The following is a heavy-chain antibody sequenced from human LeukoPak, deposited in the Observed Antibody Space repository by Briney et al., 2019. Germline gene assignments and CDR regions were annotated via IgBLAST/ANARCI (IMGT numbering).Heavy chain of an antibody. CDR3: ARRRRYGGNRDAFDI. CDR1: GYSFTSNW. V-gene: IGHV5-51*01. CDR2: IYPGDSDT. Sequence: GESLKISCKGSGYSFTSNWIGWVRQMPGKGLEWMGIIYPGDSDTRYSPSFQGQVTISADKSISTAYLQWSSLKASDTAMYYCARRRRYGGNRDAFDIWGQGTMVTVSS. D-gene: IGHD4-23*01. J-gene: IGHJ3*02.